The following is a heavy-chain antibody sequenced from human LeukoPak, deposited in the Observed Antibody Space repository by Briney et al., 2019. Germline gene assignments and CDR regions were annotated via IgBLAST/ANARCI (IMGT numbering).Heavy chain of an antibody. CDR2: INHSGST. J-gene: IGHJ5*02. Sequence: SETLSLTCTVSGGSISSYYWSWIRQPPGKGLEWIGEINHSGSTNYNPSLKSRVTISVDTSKNQFSLKLSSVTAADTAVYYCARGAVASVRTWFDPWGQGTLVTVSS. D-gene: IGHD6-19*01. CDR1: GGSISSYY. CDR3: ARGAVASVRTWFDP. V-gene: IGHV4-34*01.